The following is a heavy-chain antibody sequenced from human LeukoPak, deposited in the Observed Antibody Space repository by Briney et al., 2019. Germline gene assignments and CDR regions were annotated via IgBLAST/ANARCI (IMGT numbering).Heavy chain of an antibody. Sequence: SGPTLVNPTQTLTLTCTFSGFSLGTSGVGVGWIRQPPGKALEWLALIYWDDDKRYSPSLKSRLTITKDTSKNQVVLTMTNMDPVDTATYYCARMRQGYCSSTSCSYGYYYYMDVWGKGTTVTVSS. CDR3: ARMRQGYCSSTSCSYGYYYYMDV. CDR2: IYWDDDK. V-gene: IGHV2-5*02. D-gene: IGHD2-2*01. CDR1: GFSLGTSGVG. J-gene: IGHJ6*03.